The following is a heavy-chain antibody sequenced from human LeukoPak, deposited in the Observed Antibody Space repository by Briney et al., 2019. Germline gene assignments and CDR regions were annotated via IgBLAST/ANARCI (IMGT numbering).Heavy chain of an antibody. J-gene: IGHJ4*02. D-gene: IGHD2-2*01. CDR1: GGSISSSYYY. V-gene: IGHV4-39*01. CDR3: ARLGCSSASCYPGN. Sequence: PSETLSLTCTVSGGSISSSYYYWGWVRQPPGKGLEWIGSLYYSGWSTYYNPSLKSRVTISVDTSKNQFSLKLNSVTAADTAVYYRARLGCSSASCYPGNWGQGTLVTVSS. CDR2: LYYSGWST.